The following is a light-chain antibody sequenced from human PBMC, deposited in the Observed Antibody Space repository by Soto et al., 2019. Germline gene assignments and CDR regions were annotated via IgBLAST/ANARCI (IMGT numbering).Light chain of an antibody. Sequence: EIVLTQSPSTLSLSPGERSTLSCRASQSVSSYLAWYQQKPGQAPRLLIYGASTRATGIPARFSGSGSGTDFTLTISSLEPEDVAVYYCQQRSNWLTFGQGTRLEIK. CDR2: GAS. V-gene: IGKV3-11*01. CDR3: QQRSNWLT. CDR1: QSVSSY. J-gene: IGKJ5*01.